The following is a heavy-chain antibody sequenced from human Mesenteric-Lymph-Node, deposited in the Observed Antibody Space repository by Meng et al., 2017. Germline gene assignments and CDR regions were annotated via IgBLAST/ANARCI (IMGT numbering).Heavy chain of an antibody. CDR1: GFTFSSYS. D-gene: IGHD2/OR15-2a*01. V-gene: IGHV3-21*01. CDR3: ARGGTYCYSDWRATDY. CDR2: ISTSSGSI. J-gene: IGHJ4*01. Sequence: GESLKISCAASGFTFSSYSMNWVRQAPGKGLEWVSAISTSSGSIWHAGSVKGRFTISRDNANSSLYLEMNSMRVENTAVYYGARGGTYCYSDWRATDYWGQGTLVTVSS.